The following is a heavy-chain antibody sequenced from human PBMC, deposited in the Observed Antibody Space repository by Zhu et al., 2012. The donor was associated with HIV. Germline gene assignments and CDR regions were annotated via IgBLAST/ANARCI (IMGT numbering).Heavy chain of an antibody. CDR3: ARVLPWSRESSEAGYYFDY. V-gene: IGHV4-34*01. D-gene: IGHD3-10*01. CDR1: GGSFSGYY. J-gene: IGHJ4*02. CDR2: INHSGGT. Sequence: QVQLHQWGAGLLKPSETLSLTCAVYGGSFSGYYWSWIRQPPEKGLEWIGEINHSGGTSYNPSPKSRVTISVDTSKKQFSLKLNSVTAADTAVYYCARVLPWSRESSEAGYYFDYWGQGTLVTVSS.